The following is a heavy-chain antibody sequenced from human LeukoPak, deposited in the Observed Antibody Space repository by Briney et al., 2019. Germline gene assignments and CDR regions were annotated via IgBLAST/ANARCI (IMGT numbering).Heavy chain of an antibody. CDR1: GFTFSTYA. CDR3: ARDLRAVAGLFDY. D-gene: IGHD6-19*01. V-gene: IGHV3-30-3*01. CDR2: MSYDGSNK. Sequence: PGRSLRLSCAASGFTFSTYAMHWVRQAPGKGLEWVAVMSYDGSNKYYADSVKGRFTISRDNSKNTLYLQMNSLRAEDTAVYYCARDLRAVAGLFDYWGQGTLVTVSS. J-gene: IGHJ4*02.